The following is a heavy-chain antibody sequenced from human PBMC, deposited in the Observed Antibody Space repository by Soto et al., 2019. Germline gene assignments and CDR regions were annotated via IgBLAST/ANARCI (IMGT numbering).Heavy chain of an antibody. CDR1: GGSISSYY. V-gene: IGHV4-59*12. J-gene: IGHJ4*02. CDR3: ARDLRPVVNCSGGSCYSGYFDY. Sequence: PSETLSLTCTVSGGSISSYYWSWIRQPPGKGLEWIGYIYYSGSTNYNPSLKSRVTISVDTSKNQFSLKLSSVTAADTAVYYCARDLRPVVNCSGGSCYSGYFDYWGQGTLVTVSS. D-gene: IGHD2-15*01. CDR2: IYYSGST.